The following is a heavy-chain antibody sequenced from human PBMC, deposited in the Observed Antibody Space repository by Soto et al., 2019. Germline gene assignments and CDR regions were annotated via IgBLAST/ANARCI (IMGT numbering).Heavy chain of an antibody. D-gene: IGHD1-26*01. CDR1: VFTFSTYA. J-gene: IGHJ5*02. CDR2: IGDRGTIT. Sequence: VGSLRLSCTSSVFTFSTYAMTWVRQAPGKGLEWVSSIGDRGTITFYADSVKGRFTISRDNSKNTLYLQMSSLRVEDTAVYYCAKRRTEEPTIPESWGPGTLVTXS. CDR3: AKRRTEEPTIPES. V-gene: IGHV3-23*01.